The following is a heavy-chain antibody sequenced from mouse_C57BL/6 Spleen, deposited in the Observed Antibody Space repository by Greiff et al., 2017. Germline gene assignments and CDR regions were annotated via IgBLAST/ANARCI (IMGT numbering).Heavy chain of an antibody. CDR1: GYTFTDYY. J-gene: IGHJ2*01. V-gene: IGHV1-26*01. D-gene: IGHD3-3*01. CDR3: AREGGTKGYYFDY. Sequence: EVQLQQSGPELVKPGASVKLSCQASGYTFTDYYMNWVKQSPGKSLEWIGDINPNNGGTSYNQKFKGKATVTVDKSSGTTYMELRSLTSEDSSVYYCAREGGTKGYYFDYWGQGTTLTVSS. CDR2: INPNNGGT.